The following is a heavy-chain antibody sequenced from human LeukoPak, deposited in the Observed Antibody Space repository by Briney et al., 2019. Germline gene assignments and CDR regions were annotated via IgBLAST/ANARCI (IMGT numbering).Heavy chain of an antibody. D-gene: IGHD2-2*01. CDR3: ARGSRYCSSTSCRFDY. Sequence: SETLSLTCTVSSGSISSYYWSWIRQPAGKGLEWIGRILTSGSTNYNPSLKSRVTISVDRSKNQFSLKLSSVTAADTAVYYCARGSRYCSSTSCRFDYWGQGTLVTVSS. V-gene: IGHV4-4*07. CDR2: ILTSGST. J-gene: IGHJ4*02. CDR1: SGSISSYY.